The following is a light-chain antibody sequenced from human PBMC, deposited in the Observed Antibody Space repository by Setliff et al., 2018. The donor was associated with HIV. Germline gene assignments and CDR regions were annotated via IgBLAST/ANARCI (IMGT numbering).Light chain of an antibody. CDR1: SSNVGSYNL. V-gene: IGLV2-23*02. Sequence: QSALAQPASVSGSSGQSITISCTGNSSNVGSYNLVSWYQQHSDKSPKLMIYEVNKRPSGVSDRFSGSKSGNTASLTISGLQAEDEADYHCCSYARTSPYVFGSGTKVTVL. CDR2: EVN. CDR3: CSYARTSPYV. J-gene: IGLJ1*01.